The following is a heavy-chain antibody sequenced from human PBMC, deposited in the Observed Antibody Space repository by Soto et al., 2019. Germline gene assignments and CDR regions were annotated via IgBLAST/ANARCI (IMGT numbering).Heavy chain of an antibody. D-gene: IGHD2-2*01. V-gene: IGHV3-74*01. CDR3: ARGGCTSTSCLDY. CDR2: INNDGSST. Sequence: EVQLVESGGGLVQPGGSLRLSCAASGFTFSSNWMHWVRQAPGKGLVWVSRINNDGSSTNYGDSVKGRFTISRDNAKNTLYLQMNSLRADDTAVHYCARGGCTSTSCLDYWGQGTLVTVSS. CDR1: GFTFSSNW. J-gene: IGHJ4*02.